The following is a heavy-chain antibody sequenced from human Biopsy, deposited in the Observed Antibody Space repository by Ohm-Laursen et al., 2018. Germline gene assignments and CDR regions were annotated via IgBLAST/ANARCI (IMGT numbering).Heavy chain of an antibody. V-gene: IGHV3-21*06. D-gene: IGHD6-6*01. CDR2: ISGSGAYT. J-gene: IGHJ4*02. CDR3: ARERGRKSIAATDY. Sequence: SLRLSCTASGFNFDSYAMTWVRQAPGRGLECVSVISGSGAYTYYADSVKGRFTISRDNAQNSLYLQMNNLRVEDTAVYYCARERGRKSIAATDYWGQGVLVTVSS. CDR1: GFNFDSYA.